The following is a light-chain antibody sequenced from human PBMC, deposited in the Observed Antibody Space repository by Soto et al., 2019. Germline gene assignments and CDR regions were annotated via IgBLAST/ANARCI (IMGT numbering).Light chain of an antibody. CDR2: EVS. Sequence: QSALTQPASVSGSPGQSITISCTGTSSDVGGYNYVSWYQQHPGKAPKLMIYEVSNRPSGVSNRFSGSKSGNTASLTISGLQAEDEADYYCSSYTSSSLEFFGTGTKLSVL. J-gene: IGLJ1*01. CDR1: SSDVGGYNY. V-gene: IGLV2-14*01. CDR3: SSYTSSSLEF.